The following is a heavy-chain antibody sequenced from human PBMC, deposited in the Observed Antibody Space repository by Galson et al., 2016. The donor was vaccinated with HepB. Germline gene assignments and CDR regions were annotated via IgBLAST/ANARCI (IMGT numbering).Heavy chain of an antibody. Sequence: SLRLSCAASGFTFSSYAMYWVRQAPGKGLEWVAVVSYDGSNKYYADSVKGRLTISRDNSKNTLYLQINSLGAEDTAVYYCARDYYGGNSVVCAYWGQGTLVTVSS. V-gene: IGHV3-30-3*01. J-gene: IGHJ4*02. D-gene: IGHD4-23*01. CDR3: ARDYYGGNSVVCAY. CDR1: GFTFSSYA. CDR2: VSYDGSNK.